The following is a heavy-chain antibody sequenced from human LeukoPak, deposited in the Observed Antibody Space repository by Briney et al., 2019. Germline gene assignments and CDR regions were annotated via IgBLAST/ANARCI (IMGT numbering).Heavy chain of an antibody. J-gene: IGHJ6*03. V-gene: IGHV4-4*07. Sequence: PSETLSLTCAVSGGSISSYYWNWIRQPAGKGLEWIGRIYISGSTNYNPSLKSRVTMSVDTSKNQFSLQLSPVTAADTAVYYCARGTVPAAPIGYYYYYMDVWGKGTTVTVSS. D-gene: IGHD2-2*01. CDR2: IYISGST. CDR1: GGSISSYY. CDR3: ARGTVPAAPIGYYYYYMDV.